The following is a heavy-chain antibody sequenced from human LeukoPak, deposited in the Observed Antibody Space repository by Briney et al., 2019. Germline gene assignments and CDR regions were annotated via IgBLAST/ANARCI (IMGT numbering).Heavy chain of an antibody. CDR1: GFTFNNYA. V-gene: IGHV3-72*01. CDR3: ARVMTSVGG. Sequence: GGSLRLSCAASGFTFNNYASHWVRQAPGKGLQWVGRTRNKANSYTTEYAASVKGRFTISRDDSKNSLYLQMDSLKTEDTAVYYCARVMTSVGGWGQGTLVTVSS. CDR2: TRNKANSYTT. J-gene: IGHJ4*02. D-gene: IGHD3-16*01.